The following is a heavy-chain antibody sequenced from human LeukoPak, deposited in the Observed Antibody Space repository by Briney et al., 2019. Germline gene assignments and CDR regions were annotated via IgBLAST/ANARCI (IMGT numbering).Heavy chain of an antibody. CDR2: IWSDGNKK. J-gene: IGHJ4*02. D-gene: IGHD2-8*02. CDR3: AKLLLETGGVGEEFDY. V-gene: IGHV3-30*02. CDR1: GFTFSSYA. Sequence: PGGSLRLSCAASGFTFSSYAMYWVRQAPGKGPEWVAFIWSDGNKKYYADSVKGRFTISRDNSRNTVNLQMNSLTSEDTAVYYCAKLLLETGGVGEEFDYWGQGTLVTVSS.